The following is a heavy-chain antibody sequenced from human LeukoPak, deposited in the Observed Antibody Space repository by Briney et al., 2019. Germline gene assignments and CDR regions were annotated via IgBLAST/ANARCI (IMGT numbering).Heavy chain of an antibody. D-gene: IGHD1-26*01. V-gene: IGHV3-21*01. J-gene: IGHJ4*02. Sequence: GGSLRLSCAASGFTFSSYSMNWVRQAPGKGLEWVSSISSSSSYIYYADSVKGRFTISRDNAKNSLYLQMNSLRAEDTAVYYCARLTWEQVGTPTLDYWGQGTLVTVSS. CDR3: ARLTWEQVGTPTLDY. CDR1: GFTFSSYS. CDR2: ISSSSSYI.